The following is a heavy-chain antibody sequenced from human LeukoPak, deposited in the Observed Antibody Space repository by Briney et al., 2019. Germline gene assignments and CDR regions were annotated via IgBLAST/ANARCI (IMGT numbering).Heavy chain of an antibody. J-gene: IGHJ4*02. V-gene: IGHV4-34*01. CDR1: GGSFSGYY. CDR2: INHSGST. CDR3: ARGRTGRITMIVVVPFDY. Sequence: SETLSLTCAVYGGSFSGYYWSWIRQPPGKGLEWIGEINHSGSTNYNPSLKSRVTISVDTSKNQFSLKLSSVTAADTAVYYCARGRTGRITMIVVVPFDYWGQGTLVTVYS. D-gene: IGHD3-22*01.